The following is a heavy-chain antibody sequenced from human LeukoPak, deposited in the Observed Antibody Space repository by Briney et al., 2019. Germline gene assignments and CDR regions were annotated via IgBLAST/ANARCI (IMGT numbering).Heavy chain of an antibody. Sequence: SETLSLTCTVSGGSISSYYWSWIRQPPGKGLEWIGEINHSGSTNYNPSLKSRVTISVDTSKNQFSLKLSSVTAADTAVYYCARVSTLDDWFDPWGQGTLVTVSS. CDR1: GGSISSYY. D-gene: IGHD3-3*02. CDR3: ARVSTLDDWFDP. CDR2: INHSGST. J-gene: IGHJ5*02. V-gene: IGHV4-34*01.